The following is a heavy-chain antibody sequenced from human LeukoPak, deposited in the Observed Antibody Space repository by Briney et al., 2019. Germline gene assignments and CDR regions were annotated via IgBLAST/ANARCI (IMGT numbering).Heavy chain of an antibody. J-gene: IGHJ4*02. Sequence: GASVKVSCKASGYTFTSYGISWVRQAPGQGLEWMGWISAYNGNTNYAQKLQGRVTMTTDTSTSTAYMEPRSLRSDDTAVYYCARVYSSSWGDIFFDYWGQGTLVTVSS. D-gene: IGHD6-13*01. CDR3: ARVYSSSWGDIFFDY. CDR1: GYTFTSYG. CDR2: ISAYNGNT. V-gene: IGHV1-18*01.